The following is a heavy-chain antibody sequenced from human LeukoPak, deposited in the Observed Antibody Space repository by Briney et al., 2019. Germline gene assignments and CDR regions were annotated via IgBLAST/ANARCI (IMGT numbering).Heavy chain of an antibody. D-gene: IGHD3-10*01. Sequence: HTGGSLRLSCAASGFTFSTYAMSWVRQAPGKGLEWVSAISGSGGTTYYADSVKGRFTISRDNSKNTLYLQMNGLRAEDTAVYYCAKDQVVRGVIVSPTDYWGQGTLVTVSS. J-gene: IGHJ4*02. CDR2: ISGSGGTT. V-gene: IGHV3-23*01. CDR3: AKDQVVRGVIVSPTDY. CDR1: GFTFSTYA.